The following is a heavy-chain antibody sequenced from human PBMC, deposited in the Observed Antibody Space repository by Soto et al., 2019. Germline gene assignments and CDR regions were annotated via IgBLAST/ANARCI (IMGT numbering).Heavy chain of an antibody. D-gene: IGHD2-2*01. CDR1: GYSFTNYW. CDR3: ARQLLGFCSSPSCLNYYYYGMDV. CDR2: IYPGDSET. Sequence: GECLKISGTGSGYSFTNYWIGWVRQMPWKGLEWMGLIYPGDSETRYSPSFQGQVSISADKSISTAYLQWSSLKASDTAMYYCARQLLGFCSSPSCLNYYYYGMDVWGQGTTVTVSS. J-gene: IGHJ6*02. V-gene: IGHV5-51*01.